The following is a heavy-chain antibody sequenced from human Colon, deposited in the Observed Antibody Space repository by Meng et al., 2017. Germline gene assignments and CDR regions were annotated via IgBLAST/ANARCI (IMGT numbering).Heavy chain of an antibody. CDR3: ARDTLYGTDY. J-gene: IGHJ4*02. CDR1: GGSIKSGGYH. Sequence: QVHLDESGPGRVRPSDALSLVCSVSGGSIKSGGYHWSWVRPPPGKGLEYIGFMSASGTTDYNPSLRSRVSISEIGSSKNQFSLTLRSVTAADTATYFCARDTLYGTDYWGQGVLVTVSS. V-gene: IGHV4-31*03. D-gene: IGHD4-17*01. CDR2: MSASGTT.